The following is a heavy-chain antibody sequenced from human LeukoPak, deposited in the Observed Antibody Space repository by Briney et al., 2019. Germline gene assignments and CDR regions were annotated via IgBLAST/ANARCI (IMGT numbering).Heavy chain of an antibody. Sequence: PSETLSLTCTVSGGSISSYYWSWIRQPPGKGLEWIGYIYYNGSTNYNPSLKSRVTISVDTSKNQFSLKLSSVTAADTAVYYCARVVWFGESHYYYCYMDVWGKGTTVTISS. V-gene: IGHV4-59*01. J-gene: IGHJ6*03. CDR3: ARVVWFGESHYYYCYMDV. CDR1: GGSISSYY. CDR2: IYYNGST. D-gene: IGHD3-10*01.